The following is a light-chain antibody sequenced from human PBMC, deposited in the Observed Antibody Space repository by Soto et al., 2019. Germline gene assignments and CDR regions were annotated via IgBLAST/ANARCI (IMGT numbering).Light chain of an antibody. CDR2: GAS. CDR3: QQFSSYPLT. Sequence: EILLTQSPYTLSLSPGERATLSCRAAQSVGTRLAWYQHKTGQAPRLLISGASSRATGIPDRFSGGGSGTDFTLTISRLEPEDFAVYYCQQFSSYPLTFGGGTKVDIK. CDR1: QSVGTR. V-gene: IGKV3-20*01. J-gene: IGKJ4*01.